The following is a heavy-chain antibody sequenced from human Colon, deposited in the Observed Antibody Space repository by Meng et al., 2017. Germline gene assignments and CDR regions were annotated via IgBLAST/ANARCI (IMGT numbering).Heavy chain of an antibody. D-gene: IGHD1-26*01. Sequence: QVQLVQSGAEVKKPGASVKVSCKASEYTFTSYDINWVRQATGQGLEWMGWMNPNSGNTGYAQKFQGRVTMTRDTAISTAYMELSRLRSEDTAVYYCARVEVGITSGDYWGQGTLVTVSS. J-gene: IGHJ4*02. CDR3: ARVEVGITSGDY. CDR1: EYTFTSYD. CDR2: MNPNSGNT. V-gene: IGHV1-8*01.